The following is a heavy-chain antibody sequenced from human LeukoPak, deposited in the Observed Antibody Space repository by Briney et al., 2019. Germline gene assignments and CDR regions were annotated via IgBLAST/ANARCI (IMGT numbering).Heavy chain of an antibody. V-gene: IGHV3-53*01. D-gene: IGHD6-13*01. CDR2: IYSGGST. J-gene: IGHJ4*02. CDR3: ARVSAAAGTADY. Sequence: PGGSLRLSCAASGFIFNKHAMSWVRQAPGKGLEWVSVIYSGGSTYYADSVKGRFTISRDNSKNTLYLQMNSLRAEDTAVYYCARVSAAAGTADYWGQGTLVTVSS. CDR1: GFIFNKHA.